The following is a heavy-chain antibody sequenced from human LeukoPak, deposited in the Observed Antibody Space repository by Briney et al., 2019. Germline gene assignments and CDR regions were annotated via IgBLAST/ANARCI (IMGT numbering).Heavy chain of an antibody. CDR1: GYTFTSYG. CDR3: ASLPYDSSGCYPAD. D-gene: IGHD3-22*01. CDR2: ISAYNGNT. J-gene: IGHJ4*02. V-gene: IGHV1-18*01. Sequence: GASVKVSCKASGYTFTSYGISWVRQAPGQGLEWMGWISAYNGNTNYAQKLQGRVTMTTDTSTSTAYMELRSLRSDDTAVYYCASLPYDSSGCYPADWGQGTLVTVSS.